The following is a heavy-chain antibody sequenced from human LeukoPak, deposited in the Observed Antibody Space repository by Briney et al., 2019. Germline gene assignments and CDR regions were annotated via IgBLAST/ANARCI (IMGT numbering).Heavy chain of an antibody. CDR1: GYTFTGYY. Sequence: ASVKVSCKASGYTFTGYYIHWVRQAPGQGLEWMGWINPNSGGTNYAQKFQGRVTMTRDTSISTAYMDLSGLKSDDTAVYYCARARRWLQLSYYYGMDVWGQGTTVTVSS. CDR3: ARARRWLQLSYYYGMDV. D-gene: IGHD5-24*01. V-gene: IGHV1-2*02. CDR2: INPNSGGT. J-gene: IGHJ6*02.